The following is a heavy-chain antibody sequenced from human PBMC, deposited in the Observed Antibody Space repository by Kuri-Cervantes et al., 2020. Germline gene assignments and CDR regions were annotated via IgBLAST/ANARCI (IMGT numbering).Heavy chain of an antibody. CDR2: INPNSGGT. D-gene: IGHD6-19*01. CDR3: AGAVAGRWGYYCYGMDV. CDR1: GYTFTGYY. V-gene: IGHV1-2*02. Sequence: ASVKVSCKASGYTFTGYYMHWVRQSPGQGLEWMGWINPNSGGTNYAQKFQGRVTMTRDTSISTAYMELSRLRSDDTDVYYCAGAVAGRWGYYCYGMDVWGQGTTVTVSS. J-gene: IGHJ6*02.